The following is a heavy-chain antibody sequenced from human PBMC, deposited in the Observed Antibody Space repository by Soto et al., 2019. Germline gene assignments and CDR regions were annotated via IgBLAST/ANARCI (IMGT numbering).Heavy chain of an antibody. J-gene: IGHJ4*02. V-gene: IGHV1-69*06. D-gene: IGHD2-15*01. CDR2: IIPMFGTT. CDR3: ASHLVPAALMGLSQVVAVPFDY. Sequence: QVQLVQSGAEVKKPGSSVKVSCKVSGRTFNLYTISWVRQAPGQGLEWMGGIIPMFGTTNYAQKFQGRVTITADKSTSTTYMELSSLGSEDTAVFYCASHLVPAALMGLSQVVAVPFDYWCQGTLVTVSS. CDR1: GRTFNLYT.